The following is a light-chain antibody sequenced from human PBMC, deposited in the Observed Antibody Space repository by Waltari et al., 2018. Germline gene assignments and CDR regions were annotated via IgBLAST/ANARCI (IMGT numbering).Light chain of an antibody. CDR1: TGEVSSNYY. CDR3: LLYYGDARWV. J-gene: IGLJ3*02. Sequence: QTVLTQEPSLTVSPGGTVTLTCASTTGEVSSNYYPNWLQQKPGQAPRSLIYSTNKKHYWTPGLFSGSLLGGKAALTRSRAEPEDEADYYWLLYYGDARWVVGGGTKLTVL. V-gene: IGLV7-43*01. CDR2: STN.